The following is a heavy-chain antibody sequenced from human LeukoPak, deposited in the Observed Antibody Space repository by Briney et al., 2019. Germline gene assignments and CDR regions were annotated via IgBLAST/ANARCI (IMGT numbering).Heavy chain of an antibody. Sequence: PGGSLRLSCAASGFTFSSYSMNWVRQAPGKGLEWVSSISSSSSYIYYADSVKGRFTISRDNAKNSLYLQMNSLRAEDTAVYYCARDPWGIAVAGTHEDWFDPWGQGTLVTVSS. CDR2: ISSSSSYI. V-gene: IGHV3-21*01. D-gene: IGHD6-19*01. CDR1: GFTFSSYS. CDR3: ARDPWGIAVAGTHEDWFDP. J-gene: IGHJ5*02.